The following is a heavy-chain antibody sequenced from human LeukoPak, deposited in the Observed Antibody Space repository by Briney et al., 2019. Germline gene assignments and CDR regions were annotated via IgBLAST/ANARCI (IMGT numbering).Heavy chain of an antibody. CDR1: GYTLTELS. V-gene: IGHV1-24*01. J-gene: IGHJ6*03. CDR2: FDPEDGET. Sequence: ASVKVSCKVSGYTLTELSMHWVRQAPGKGLEWMGGFDPEDGETIYAQKFQGRVTMTEDTSTDTAYMELSSLRSEDTAVYYCATERHDYSNYAYYYYYYMDVWGKGTTVTVSS. CDR3: ATERHDYSNYAYYYYYYMDV. D-gene: IGHD4-11*01.